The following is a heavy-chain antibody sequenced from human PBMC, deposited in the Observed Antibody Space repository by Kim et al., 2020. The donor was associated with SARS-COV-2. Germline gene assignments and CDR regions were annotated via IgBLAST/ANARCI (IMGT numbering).Heavy chain of an antibody. D-gene: IGHD3-22*01. J-gene: IGHJ4*01. Sequence: SETLSLTCTVSGGSISSYYWSWIRQPPGKGLEWIGYIYYSGSTNYNPSLKSRVTISVDTSKNQFSLKLSSVTAADTAVVYCARYYSPYDSSGYYPDYWG. CDR2: IYYSGST. CDR1: GGSISSYY. V-gene: IGHV4-59*01. CDR3: ARYYSPYDSSGYYPDY.